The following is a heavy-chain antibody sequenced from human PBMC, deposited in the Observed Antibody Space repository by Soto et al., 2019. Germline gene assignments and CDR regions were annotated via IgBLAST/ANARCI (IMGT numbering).Heavy chain of an antibody. CDR1: GFTFSSYS. Sequence: EVQLVESGGGLVKPGGSLRLSCAASGFTFSSYSMNWVRQAPGKGLEWVSSISSSSYIYYADSVKGRFTISRDNAKNSLYLQMNSLRAEDTAVYYCARAIRYCSGGSCYSRYYYYYYMDVWGKGTTVTVSS. D-gene: IGHD2-15*01. CDR3: ARAIRYCSGGSCYSRYYYYYYMDV. CDR2: ISSSSYI. V-gene: IGHV3-21*01. J-gene: IGHJ6*03.